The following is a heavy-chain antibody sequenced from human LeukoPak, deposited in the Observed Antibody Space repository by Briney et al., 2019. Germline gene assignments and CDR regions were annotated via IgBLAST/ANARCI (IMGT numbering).Heavy chain of an antibody. V-gene: IGHV1-69*04. CDR3: ARSSSSWHFFDY. Sequence: GSSVKVSCKASGGTFSSYAISWVRQAPGQGLEWMGRIIPILGIANYAQKFQGRVTITADKSTSTAYMELSSLRSEDTAVYYCARSSSSWHFFDYWGQGTLVTVSS. CDR2: IIPILGIA. CDR1: GGTFSSYA. J-gene: IGHJ4*02. D-gene: IGHD6-13*01.